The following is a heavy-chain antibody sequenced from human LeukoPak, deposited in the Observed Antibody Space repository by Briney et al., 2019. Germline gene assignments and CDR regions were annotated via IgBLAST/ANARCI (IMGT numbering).Heavy chain of an antibody. CDR2: INHGGST. D-gene: IGHD5-12*01. CDR3: ARERAARVATYYYYGMDV. CDR1: GGSFSGYY. Sequence: SETLSHTCAVYGGSFSGYYWSWIRHPPGKGREWLGKINHGGSTNYNPSLKSRVTISVDTSKNQFSLKLSSVTAADTAVYYCARERAARVATYYYYGMDVWGKGTTVTVSS. V-gene: IGHV4-34*01. J-gene: IGHJ6*04.